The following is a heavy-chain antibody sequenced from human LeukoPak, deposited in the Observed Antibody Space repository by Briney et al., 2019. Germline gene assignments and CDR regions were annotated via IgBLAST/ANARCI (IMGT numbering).Heavy chain of an antibody. D-gene: IGHD6-13*01. Sequence: GGSLRLSCAASGFTFSSYAMSWVRQAPGKGLEWVSAISGSGGSTYYADSVKGRFTISRHNSKNTLYLQMNSLRAEDTAVYYCAREEVAAAGTGYYYYGMDVWGQGTTVTVSS. CDR2: ISGSGGST. J-gene: IGHJ6*02. V-gene: IGHV3-23*01. CDR1: GFTFSSYA. CDR3: AREEVAAAGTGYYYYGMDV.